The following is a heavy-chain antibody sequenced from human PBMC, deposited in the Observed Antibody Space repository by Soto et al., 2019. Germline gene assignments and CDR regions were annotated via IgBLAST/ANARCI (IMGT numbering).Heavy chain of an antibody. V-gene: IGHV2-5*02. CDR2: IFWDDDK. CDR1: GFSLHTTREG. J-gene: IGHJ5*02. Sequence: GAAPRYPARTLAIDCTFCGFSLHTTREGVGWVRQPPGKALEWLALIFWDDDKRYSPSLKSRLTITKDTSKNQVVLTMTNMDPVDTATYYCAHRPLGFATRLATWGQGTLVTVSS. CDR3: AHRPLGFATRLAT. D-gene: IGHD2-15*01.